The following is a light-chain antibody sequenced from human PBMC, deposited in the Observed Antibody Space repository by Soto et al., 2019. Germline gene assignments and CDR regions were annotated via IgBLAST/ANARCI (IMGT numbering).Light chain of an antibody. CDR2: DFS. J-gene: IGLJ1*01. V-gene: IGLV2-14*01. CDR3: SSYTSSSSLYV. Sequence: QSALTQPASVSGSPGQSITISCTGTSSDVGGYNYVSWYQQPPGNAPKLMISDFSNPPPWVSNRFSGYKTGNTTSLTISGLQAEDEADYYCSSYTSSSSLYVFGTGTKVTVL. CDR1: SSDVGGYNY.